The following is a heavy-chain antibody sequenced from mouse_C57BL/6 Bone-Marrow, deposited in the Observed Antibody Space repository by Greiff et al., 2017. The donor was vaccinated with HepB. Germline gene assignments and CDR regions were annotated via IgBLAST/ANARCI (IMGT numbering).Heavy chain of an antibody. D-gene: IGHD2-4*01. Sequence: QVQLQQPGAELVKPGASVKLSCKASGYTFTSYWMHWVKQRPGRGLEWIGRIDPNSGGTKYNEKFKSKATLTVDKPSSPAYMQLSSLTSEDSAVYYCASGRSTMITTAYYYAMDYWGQGTSVTVSS. V-gene: IGHV1-72*01. CDR2: IDPNSGGT. CDR3: ASGRSTMITTAYYYAMDY. J-gene: IGHJ4*01. CDR1: GYTFTSYW.